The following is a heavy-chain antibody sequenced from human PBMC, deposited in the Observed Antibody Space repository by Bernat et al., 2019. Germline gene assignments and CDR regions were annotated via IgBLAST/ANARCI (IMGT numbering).Heavy chain of an antibody. CDR1: GYTFTSYG. CDR3: AREEKDIVLATVNFDY. D-gene: IGHD2-8*02. J-gene: IGHJ4*02. V-gene: IGHV1-46*01. CDR2: INPSGGST. Sequence: QVQLVQSGAEVKKPGASVKVSCKASGYTFTSYGISWVRQAPGQGLEWMGIINPSGGSTSYAQKFQGRVTMTRDTSTSTVYMELSSLRSEDTAVYYCAREEKDIVLATVNFDYWGQGTLVTVSS.